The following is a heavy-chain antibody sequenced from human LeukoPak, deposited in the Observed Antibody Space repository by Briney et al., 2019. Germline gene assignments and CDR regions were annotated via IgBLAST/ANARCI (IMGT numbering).Heavy chain of an antibody. Sequence: GRSLRLSCAASGFTFNDFGMHWVRQAPGKGLEWVAFIWYDGNNKYYADSVKGRFTISRDNSKNTLYLQMNSLRAEDTAVYYCARKGGELVVAAAIFDAMGVWGQGTTVTVSS. CDR1: GFTFNDFG. D-gene: IGHD2-2*01. CDR2: IWYDGNNK. V-gene: IGHV3-33*01. CDR3: ARKGGELVVAAAIFDAMGV. J-gene: IGHJ6*02.